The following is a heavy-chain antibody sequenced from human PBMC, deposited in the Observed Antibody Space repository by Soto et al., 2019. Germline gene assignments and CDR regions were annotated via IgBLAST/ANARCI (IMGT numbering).Heavy chain of an antibody. CDR3: ARAPSLAYCGGDCYLGFDY. CDR1: GGTFSSYA. V-gene: IGHV1-69*13. D-gene: IGHD2-21*02. Sequence: SVKVSCKASGGTFSSYAISWVRQAPGQGLEWMGGIIPIFGTANYAQKFQGRVTITADESTSTAYMELSSLRSEDTAVYYCARAPSLAYCGGDCYLGFDYWGQGTLVTVSS. CDR2: IIPIFGTA. J-gene: IGHJ4*02.